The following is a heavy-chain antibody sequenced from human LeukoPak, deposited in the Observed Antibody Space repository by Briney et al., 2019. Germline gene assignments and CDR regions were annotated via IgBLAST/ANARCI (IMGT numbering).Heavy chain of an antibody. Sequence: GGSLRLSCTASGFTFGDYAMSWFRQAPGKGLEWVGFIRSKAYGGTTEYAASVKGRFTISRDDSKSIAYLQMNSLKTEDTAVYYCTRETYYYDSSGYYPFDYWGQGTLVTVSS. V-gene: IGHV3-49*03. CDR3: TRETYYYDSSGYYPFDY. CDR2: IRSKAYGGTT. D-gene: IGHD3-22*01. CDR1: GFTFGDYA. J-gene: IGHJ4*02.